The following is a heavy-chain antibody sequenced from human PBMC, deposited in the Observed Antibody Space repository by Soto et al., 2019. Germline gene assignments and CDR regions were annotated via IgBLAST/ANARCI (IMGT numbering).Heavy chain of an antibody. V-gene: IGHV3-23*01. CDR1: GFTFSSYA. D-gene: IGHD6-13*01. Sequence: PGGSLRLSCAASGFTFSSYAMSWVRQAPGKGLEWVSGISGSGGSTYYADSVNGRFTISRDNSKNTVYLQMTSLRGDDTAVYYCAKVSSSWYAGFFDLWGQGTLVTVS. CDR2: ISGSGGST. CDR3: AKVSSSWYAGFFDL. J-gene: IGHJ4*02.